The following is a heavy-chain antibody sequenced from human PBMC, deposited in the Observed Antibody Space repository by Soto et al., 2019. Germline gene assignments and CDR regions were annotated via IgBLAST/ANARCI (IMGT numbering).Heavy chain of an antibody. V-gene: IGHV1-2*02. CDR1: GFTFTIYA. J-gene: IGHJ4*02. D-gene: IGHD1-26*01. CDR3: ARDLAKGGGSAGFDY. CDR2: ISGGT. Sequence: SCAASGFTFTIYAMAWVRQAPGKGLEWVSHISGGTNYPQKFQGRVTMTRDTSLSTVYMTLTRLTSDDTAVYYCARDLAKGGGSAGFDYWGRGTLVTVSS.